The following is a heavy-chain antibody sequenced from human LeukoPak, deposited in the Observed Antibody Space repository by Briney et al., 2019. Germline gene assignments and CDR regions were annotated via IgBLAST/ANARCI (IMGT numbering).Heavy chain of an antibody. V-gene: IGHV1-69*05. CDR1: GGTFSSYA. D-gene: IGHD3-10*01. Sequence: SVKASCKASGGTFSSYAISWVRQAPGQGLEWMGRIIPIFGTANYAQKFQGRVTITTDESTSTAYMELSSLRSEDTAVYYCARDRRESALWFGESAADAFDIWGQGTMVTVSS. CDR2: IIPIFGTA. J-gene: IGHJ3*02. CDR3: ARDRRESALWFGESAADAFDI.